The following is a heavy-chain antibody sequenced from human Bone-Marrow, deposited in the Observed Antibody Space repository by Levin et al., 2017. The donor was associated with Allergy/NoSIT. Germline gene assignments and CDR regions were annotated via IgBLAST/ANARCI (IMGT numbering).Heavy chain of an antibody. D-gene: IGHD3-10*02. Sequence: GESLKISCKASGYIFTDYCIYWVRQAPGQGLEWMGRINPNSGVTNYAQKFQGRVTMTRDTSITTSDMELNSLTSDDTAVYFCARERSRSGVQGIIVHWGQGTLVTVSS. CDR2: INPNSGVT. CDR1: GYIFTDYC. J-gene: IGHJ4*02. V-gene: IGHV1-2*06. CDR3: ARERSRSGVQGIIVH.